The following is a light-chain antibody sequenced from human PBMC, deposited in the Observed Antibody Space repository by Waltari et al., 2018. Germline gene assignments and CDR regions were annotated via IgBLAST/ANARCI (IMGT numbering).Light chain of an antibody. CDR2: GAS. CDR3: QQYNNWPLT. J-gene: IGKJ3*01. Sequence: EIVMTQSPATLSVSPGERATLSCRASQSVSSNLAWYQQKPGQAPRLLIYGASPRATGIPGRFSGSGSGTEFTLTISSLQSEDFAVYYCQQYNNWPLTFGPGTKVDIK. CDR1: QSVSSN. V-gene: IGKV3-15*01.